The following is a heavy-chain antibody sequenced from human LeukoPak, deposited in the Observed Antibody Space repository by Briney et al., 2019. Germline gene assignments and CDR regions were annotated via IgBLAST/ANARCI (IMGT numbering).Heavy chain of an antibody. D-gene: IGHD1-1*01. CDR1: GFAFGSEA. Sequence: QSGGSLRLSCAVSGFAFGSEAMSWVRQSPARGLEWVASISPGGGTTYYADYVKGRFTISRDNSNNTLYVHMNSLRAEDTAVYYCAKVRSGSANWALRIFDNWGQGTLVTVSS. V-gene: IGHV3-23*01. J-gene: IGHJ4*02. CDR3: AKVRSGSANWALRIFDN. CDR2: ISPGGGTT.